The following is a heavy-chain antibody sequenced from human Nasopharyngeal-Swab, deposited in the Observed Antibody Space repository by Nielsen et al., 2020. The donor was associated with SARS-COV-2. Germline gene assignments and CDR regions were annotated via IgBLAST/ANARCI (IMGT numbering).Heavy chain of an antibody. V-gene: IGHV3-7*01. CDR3: ARDPKYYYYYGMDV. Sequence: GESLKISCAASGFTFSSYWMSWVRQAPGKGLEWVANINEDGSEKYYVDSVKGRFTISRDNAKKSLDLQMNSLRAEDTAVYYCARDPKYYYYYGMDVWGQGTTVTVSS. CDR2: INEDGSEK. J-gene: IGHJ6*02. CDR1: GFTFSSYW.